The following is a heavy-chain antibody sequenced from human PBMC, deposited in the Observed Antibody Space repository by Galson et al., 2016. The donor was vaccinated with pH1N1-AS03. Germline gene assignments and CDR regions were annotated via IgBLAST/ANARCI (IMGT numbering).Heavy chain of an antibody. CDR3: PRTRSDGYNPDYWYFDL. CDR1: GFTFSNYW. V-gene: IGHV3-74*01. Sequence: SLRLSCAASGFTFSNYWMHWVRQAPGKGLVWVSRINNDGRSINYVDSVKGRFTISRDNAKNTLYLQMNNLRAEDTAVYYCPRTRSDGYNPDYWYFDLWGRGTLFTVSS. CDR2: INNDGRSI. J-gene: IGHJ2*01. D-gene: IGHD5-24*01.